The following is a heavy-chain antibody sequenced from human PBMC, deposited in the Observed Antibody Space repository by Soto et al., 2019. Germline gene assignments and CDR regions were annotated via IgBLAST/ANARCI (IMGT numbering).Heavy chain of an antibody. CDR1: GYSFTSYW. V-gene: IGHV5-10-1*01. CDR2: IDPSDSYT. J-gene: IGHJ6*02. Sequence: PGESLKISCKGSGYSFTSYWISWVRQMPGKGLEWMGRIDPSDSYTNYSPSFQGHVTISADKSISTAYLQWSSLKASDTAMYYCARGKDKAMDVGDYYYYGMDAWGQGTTVTVSS. D-gene: IGHD5-18*01. CDR3: ARGKDKAMDVGDYYYYGMDA.